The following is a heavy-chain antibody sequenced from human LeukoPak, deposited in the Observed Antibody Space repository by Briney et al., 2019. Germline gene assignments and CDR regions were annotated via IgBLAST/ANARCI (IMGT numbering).Heavy chain of an antibody. V-gene: IGHV4-39*07. CDR3: ASIKAGYSSSWYPSANWFDP. CDR2: IYYSGST. CDR1: GGSISSSSYY. Sequence: PSGTLSLTCAVSGGSISSSSYYWGWIRQPPGKGLEWIGSIYYSGSTYYNPSLKSRVTISVDTSKNQFSLKLSSVTAADTAVYYCASIKAGYSSSWYPSANWFDPWGQGTLVTVSS. J-gene: IGHJ5*02. D-gene: IGHD6-13*01.